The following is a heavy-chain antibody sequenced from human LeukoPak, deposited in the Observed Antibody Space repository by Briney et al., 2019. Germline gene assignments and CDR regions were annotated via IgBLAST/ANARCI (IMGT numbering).Heavy chain of an antibody. CDR3: AREGVDDAFDI. Sequence: SETLSLTCTVSGYSISSGYYWGWIRQPPGQGLEWIGSIYHSGSTYYNPSLKSRVTISVDTSRNQFSLKLSSVTAADTAVYYCAREGVDDAFDIWGQGTMVTVSS. V-gene: IGHV4-38-2*02. J-gene: IGHJ3*02. D-gene: IGHD3-3*01. CDR2: IYHSGST. CDR1: GYSISSGYY.